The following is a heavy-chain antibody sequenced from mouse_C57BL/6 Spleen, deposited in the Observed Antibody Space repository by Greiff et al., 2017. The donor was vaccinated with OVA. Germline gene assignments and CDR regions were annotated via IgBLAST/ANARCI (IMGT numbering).Heavy chain of an antibody. CDR3: ATIYGSSPFYAMDY. CDR2: INPNNGGT. J-gene: IGHJ4*01. D-gene: IGHD1-1*01. V-gene: IGHV1-26*01. CDR1: GYTFTDYY. Sequence: EVQLQQSGPELVKPGASVKISCKASGYTFTDYYMNWVKQSHGKSLEWIGDINPNNGGTSYNQKFKGKATLTVDKSSSTAYMELRSLTSEDSAFYYCATIYGSSPFYAMDYWGQGTSVTVSS.